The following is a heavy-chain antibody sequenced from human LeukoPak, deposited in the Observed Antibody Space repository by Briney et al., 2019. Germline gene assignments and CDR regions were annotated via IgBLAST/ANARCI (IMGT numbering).Heavy chain of an antibody. CDR1: GFTCRHW. V-gene: IGHV3-7*01. Sequence: GGSLRLSCAASGFTCRHWMSWVRQAPGKGLEWVTNIKQDGSDKYYVDSVKGRFTISRDNAKNSLYLQMNSLRVEDTAVYYCARDPGIVAARPTYYYYYMDVWDKGTTVTVSS. D-gene: IGHD6-6*01. J-gene: IGHJ6*03. CDR3: ARDPGIVAARPTYYYYYMDV. CDR2: IKQDGSDK.